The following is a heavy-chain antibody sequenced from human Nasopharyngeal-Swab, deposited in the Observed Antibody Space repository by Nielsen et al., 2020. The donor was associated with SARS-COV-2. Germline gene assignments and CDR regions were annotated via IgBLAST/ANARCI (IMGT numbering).Heavy chain of an antibody. Sequence: GGSLRLSCAASGFTFSSYSMNWVRQAPGKGLEWVSYISSSSSTIYYADSVKGRFTISRDNAKNSLYLQMNSLRAEDTAVYYCAKDRYYGSGSYPDYWGQGTLVTVSS. D-gene: IGHD3-10*01. CDR3: AKDRYYGSGSYPDY. V-gene: IGHV3-48*01. CDR1: GFTFSSYS. CDR2: ISSSSSTI. J-gene: IGHJ4*02.